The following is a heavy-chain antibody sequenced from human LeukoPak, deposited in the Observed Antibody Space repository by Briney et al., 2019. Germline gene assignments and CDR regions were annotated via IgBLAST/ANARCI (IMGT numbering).Heavy chain of an antibody. J-gene: IGHJ4*02. CDR2: INHSGST. CDR3: ARRVRRGWSNYFDY. CDR1: GGSFSGYY. V-gene: IGHV4-34*01. D-gene: IGHD6-19*01. Sequence: SETLSLTCAVCGGSFSGYYWSWIRQPPGKGLEWIGEINHSGSTNYNPSLKSRVTISVDTSKNQFSLKLSSVTAADTAVYYCARRVRRGWSNYFDYWGQGTLVTVSS.